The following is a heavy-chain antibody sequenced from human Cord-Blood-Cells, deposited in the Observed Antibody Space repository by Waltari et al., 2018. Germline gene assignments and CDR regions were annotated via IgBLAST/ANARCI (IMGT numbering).Heavy chain of an antibody. CDR2: INAGNGNT. V-gene: IGHV1-3*01. Sequence: QVQLVQSGAEVTKPAASVKGSCTASGYPLTRYAMHWVRQAPGQRLEWMGWINAGNGNTKYSQKFQGRVTITRDTSASTAYMELSSLRSEDTAVYYCARGPSRRKDGYNYAFDIWGQGTMVTVSS. CDR1: GYPLTRYA. D-gene: IGHD5-12*01. CDR3: ARGPSRRKDGYNYAFDI. J-gene: IGHJ3*02.